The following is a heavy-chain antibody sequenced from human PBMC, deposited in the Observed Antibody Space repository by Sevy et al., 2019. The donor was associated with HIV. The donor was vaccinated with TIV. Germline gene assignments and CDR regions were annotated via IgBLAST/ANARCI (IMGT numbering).Heavy chain of an antibody. CDR2: INPKSGGT. Sequence: ASVKVSCKASGYTFTDYYIHWVRQAPGQGLEWMGWINPKSGGTNYAQKFHGRVTMTRDTSISTGYMELSRLRSDDTAVYYCARVVEPAGIDPYYYGVDVWGPGATVTVSS. D-gene: IGHD2-2*02. J-gene: IGHJ6*02. CDR3: ARVVEPAGIDPYYYGVDV. CDR1: GYTFTDYY. V-gene: IGHV1-2*02.